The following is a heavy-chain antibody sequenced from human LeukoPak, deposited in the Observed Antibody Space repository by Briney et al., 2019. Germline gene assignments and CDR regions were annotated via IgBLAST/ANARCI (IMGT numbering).Heavy chain of an antibody. CDR3: ARNGYYDSSGYYYPFDY. D-gene: IGHD3-22*01. J-gene: IGHJ4*02. Sequence: GSSVKLSCKASGGTFSSYAISWVRQAPGQGLEWMGGIIPIFGTANYAQKFQGRVTITTDESTSTAYMELSSLRSEDTAVYYCARNGYYDSSGYYYPFDYWGQGTLVTVSS. CDR1: GGTFSSYA. V-gene: IGHV1-69*05. CDR2: IIPIFGTA.